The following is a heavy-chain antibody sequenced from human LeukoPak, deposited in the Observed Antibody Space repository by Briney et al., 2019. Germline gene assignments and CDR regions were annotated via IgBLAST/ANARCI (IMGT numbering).Heavy chain of an antibody. CDR3: ARSEYGDYYYYGMGV. J-gene: IGHJ6*02. Sequence: GESLKISCKGSGYRFTTYWIGWARQMPGRGLEWMGIIYPGDSDTRYSPSFQGQVTISADKSISTAYLQWSSLKASDTAMYCCARSEYGDYYYYGMGVWGQGTTVTVSS. CDR2: IYPGDSDT. CDR1: GYRFTTYW. V-gene: IGHV5-51*01. D-gene: IGHD4-17*01.